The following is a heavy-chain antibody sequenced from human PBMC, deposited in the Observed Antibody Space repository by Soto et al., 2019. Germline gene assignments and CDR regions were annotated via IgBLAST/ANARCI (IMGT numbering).Heavy chain of an antibody. V-gene: IGHV4-39*01. CDR1: GGSLSSSSYY. CDR3: VRQTSFYYGSANYYNSLFDS. CDR2: TYYGGST. D-gene: IGHD3-10*01. Sequence: SEPLSLTCTVSGGSLSSSSYYRGWIRQPPGEGLEWIGSTYYGGSTYFHPSLQSRVTMSVDTSKNQFSLKLSSVTAADTAVYYCVRQTSFYYGSANYYNSLFDSWGPGTLVTGSS. J-gene: IGHJ4*02.